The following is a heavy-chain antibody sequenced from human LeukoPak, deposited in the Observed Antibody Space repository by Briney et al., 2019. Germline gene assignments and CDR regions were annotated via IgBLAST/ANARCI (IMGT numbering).Heavy chain of an antibody. J-gene: IGHJ3*02. CDR1: GYTFTSYY. Sequence: ASVKVSCKASGYTFTSYYMHWVRQAPGQGLEWMGIINPSGGSTGYAQKFQGRVTITTDESTSTAYMELSSLRSEDTAVYYCARDAHNIVGATGAFDIWGQGTMVTVSS. CDR2: INPSGGST. D-gene: IGHD1-26*01. V-gene: IGHV1-46*01. CDR3: ARDAHNIVGATGAFDI.